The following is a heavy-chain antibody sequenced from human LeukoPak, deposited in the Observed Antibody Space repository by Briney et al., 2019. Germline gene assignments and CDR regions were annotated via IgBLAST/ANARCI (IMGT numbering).Heavy chain of an antibody. J-gene: IGHJ4*02. V-gene: IGHV1-69*13. CDR1: GGTFSSYA. CDR3: ATVGYYYGSGSSRRDY. Sequence: SVKVSCKASGGTFSSYAISWVRQAPGQGLEWMGGIIPIFGTANYAQKFQGRVTITADESTSTAYMELSSLRSEDTAVYYCATVGYYYGSGSSRRDYWXQGTLVTVSS. D-gene: IGHD3-10*01. CDR2: IIPIFGTA.